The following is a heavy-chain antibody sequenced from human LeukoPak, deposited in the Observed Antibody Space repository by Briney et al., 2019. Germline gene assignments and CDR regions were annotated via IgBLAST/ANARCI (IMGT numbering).Heavy chain of an antibody. CDR1: GFTFSSYT. D-gene: IGHD3-22*01. CDR2: ISSGSSYI. CDR3: ARIDSSGYYLIGAFDI. V-gene: IGHV3-21*01. J-gene: IGHJ3*02. Sequence: GGSLRLSCAASGFTFSSYTMNWVRQAPGEGLEWVSIISSGSSYIHYADSVKGRFTISRENAKNSLYLQMNSLRAEDTAVYYCARIDSSGYYLIGAFDIWGQGTMVTVSS.